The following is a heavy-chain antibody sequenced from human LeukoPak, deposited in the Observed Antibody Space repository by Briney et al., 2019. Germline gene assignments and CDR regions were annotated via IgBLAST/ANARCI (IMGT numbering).Heavy chain of an antibody. Sequence: PGGSLRLSCAASGFTVSSNYMSWVRQAPGKGLEWVSVIYSGGSTYYADSVKGRFTISRDNSKNTLYLQMNSLRAEDTAVYYCARGKGRNPGIAVAGTNYYYYYMDVWGKGTTVTVSS. J-gene: IGHJ6*03. CDR1: GFTVSSNY. D-gene: IGHD6-19*01. CDR2: IYSGGST. V-gene: IGHV3-53*01. CDR3: ARGKGRNPGIAVAGTNYYYYYMDV.